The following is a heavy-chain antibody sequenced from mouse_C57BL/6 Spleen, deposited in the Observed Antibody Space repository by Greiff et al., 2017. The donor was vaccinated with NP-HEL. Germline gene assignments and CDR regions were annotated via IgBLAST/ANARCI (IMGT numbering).Heavy chain of an antibody. D-gene: IGHD2-12*01. CDR1: GYTFTDYY. CDR3: ARASDYSPGYAMDY. CDR2: INPNNGGT. V-gene: IGHV1-26*01. Sequence: EVQLQQSGPELVKPGASVKISCKASGYTFTDYYMNWVKQSHGKSLEWIGDINPNNGGTSYNQKFKGKATLTVDKSSSTAYMELRSLTSEDSAVYYCARASDYSPGYAMDYWGQGTSVTVSS. J-gene: IGHJ4*01.